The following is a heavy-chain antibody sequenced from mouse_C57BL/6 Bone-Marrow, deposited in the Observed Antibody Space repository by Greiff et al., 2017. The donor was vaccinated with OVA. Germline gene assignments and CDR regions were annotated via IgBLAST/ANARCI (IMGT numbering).Heavy chain of an antibody. CDR3: VRERGYYDYDVGFAY. CDR1: GFTFNTYA. D-gene: IGHD2-4*01. CDR2: IRSKSSNYAT. Sequence: DVHLVESGGGLVQPKGSLKLSCAASGFTFNTYAMPWVRQAPGKGLEWVARIRSKSSNYATYYADSVKDRFTISRDDSQSMLYLQMNNLKTEDTAMYYCVRERGYYDYDVGFAYWGQGTLVTVSA. J-gene: IGHJ3*01. V-gene: IGHV10-3*01.